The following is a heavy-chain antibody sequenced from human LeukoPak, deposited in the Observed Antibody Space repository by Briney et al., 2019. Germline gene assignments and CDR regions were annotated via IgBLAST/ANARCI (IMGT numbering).Heavy chain of an antibody. D-gene: IGHD3-10*01. Sequence: KPGGSLRLSCVASGFTVSANYMSWVRQPPGKGLEWIGEVFHSGPTNYNPSLKNRVTMSVDKSKNHFSLKMTSMTAADTAVYYCAREGSVSGDAFDIWGQGTLVTVSS. CDR3: AREGSVSGDAFDI. CDR2: VFHSGPT. CDR1: GFTVSANY. J-gene: IGHJ3*02. V-gene: IGHV4-4*02.